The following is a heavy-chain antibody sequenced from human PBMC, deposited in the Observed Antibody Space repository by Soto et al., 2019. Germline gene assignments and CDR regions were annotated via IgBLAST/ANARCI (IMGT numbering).Heavy chain of an antibody. CDR3: AKAYTAMFTGYFDY. Sequence: QVQLVESGGGVVQPGRSLRLSCAASGFTFSSYGMHWVRQAPGKGLEWVALISYDGSNKYYADSVKGRFTISRDNSKNPLYLQMTGLGAEDTAVYYCAKAYTAMFTGYFDYWGQGPLFTVPS. CDR1: GFTFSSYG. CDR2: ISYDGSNK. V-gene: IGHV3-30*18. J-gene: IGHJ4*02. D-gene: IGHD5-18*01.